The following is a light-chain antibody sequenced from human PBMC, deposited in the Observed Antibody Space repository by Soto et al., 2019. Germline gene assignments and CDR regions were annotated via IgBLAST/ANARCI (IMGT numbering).Light chain of an antibody. J-gene: IGKJ1*01. Sequence: IHITHSPSTLSSSLVDRVTITCRASQGISSALAWYQQKPGKAPKLLIYDASSLESGVPSRFSGSGSGTEFTLTISSLQPDDFATYYCQQYNSYPWTFGQGTKVDIK. CDR1: QGISSA. CDR3: QQYNSYPWT. V-gene: IGKV1-13*02. CDR2: DAS.